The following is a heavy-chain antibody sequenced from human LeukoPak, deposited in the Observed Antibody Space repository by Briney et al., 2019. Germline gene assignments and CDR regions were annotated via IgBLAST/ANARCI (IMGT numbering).Heavy chain of an antibody. CDR1: GFTFNGFW. V-gene: IGHV3-7*01. D-gene: IGHD4-17*01. CDR3: TRDALYGDPSYYYMDV. CDR2: IKQDGSDI. J-gene: IGHJ6*03. Sequence: PGGSLRLSCAASGFTFNGFWMSWVRQAPGKGLEWVANIKQDGSDIYYLGSVRGRFTISRDNAMNSLYLQMNSLRAEDTAVYHCTRDALYGDPSYYYMDVWGKGTAVTVSS.